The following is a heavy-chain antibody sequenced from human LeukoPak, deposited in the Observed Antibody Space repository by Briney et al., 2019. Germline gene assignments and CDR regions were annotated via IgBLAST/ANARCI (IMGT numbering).Heavy chain of an antibody. CDR2: ISGSGAGI. CDR1: GFTFSGYV. J-gene: IGHJ4*02. Sequence: GGSLRLSCAASGFTFSGYVLSWVRQAPGKGLEWVSTISGSGAGIYYADPVKGRFTISRDDSKNTLYLQMDSLRGEDTAVYYCAKDFRIGYSAHFDYWGQGALVTVSS. D-gene: IGHD2-21*01. CDR3: AKDFRIGYSAHFDY. V-gene: IGHV3-23*01.